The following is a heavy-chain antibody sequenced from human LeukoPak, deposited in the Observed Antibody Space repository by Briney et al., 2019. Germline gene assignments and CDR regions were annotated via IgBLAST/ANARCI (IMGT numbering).Heavy chain of an antibody. V-gene: IGHV4-59*01. CDR1: GGSLSSYY. Sequence: SETLSLTCTVSGGSLSSYYWSWLRQPPGKGLEWIGYIYYSGSTNYNPSLKSRVTISVDTSKNQFSLKLSSVTAADTAVYYCASRTIFGDYFDYWGQGTLVTVSS. J-gene: IGHJ4*02. D-gene: IGHD3-3*01. CDR2: IYYSGST. CDR3: ASRTIFGDYFDY.